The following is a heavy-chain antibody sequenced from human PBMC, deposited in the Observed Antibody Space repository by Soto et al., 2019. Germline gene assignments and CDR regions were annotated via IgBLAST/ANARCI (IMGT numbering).Heavy chain of an antibody. CDR1: GFTFSSYG. D-gene: IGHD3-10*01. CDR2: IWYDGSNK. Sequence: GGSLRLSCAASGFTFSSYGMHWVRQAPGKGLEWVAVIWYDGSNKYYADSVKGRFTISRDNSKNTLYLQMNSLRAEDTAVYYCARVGGWFGADYYYGMDVWGQGTTVTVSS. V-gene: IGHV3-33*01. CDR3: ARVGGWFGADYYYGMDV. J-gene: IGHJ6*02.